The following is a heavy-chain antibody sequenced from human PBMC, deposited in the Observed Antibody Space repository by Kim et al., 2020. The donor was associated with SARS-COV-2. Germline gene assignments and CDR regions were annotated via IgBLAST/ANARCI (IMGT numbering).Heavy chain of an antibody. J-gene: IGHJ5*02. CDR2: IYYSGST. V-gene: IGHV4-59*08. Sequence: SETLSLTCTVSGGSISSYYWSWIRQPPGKGLEWIGYIYYSGSTNYNPSLKSRVTISVDTSKNQFSLKLSSVTAADTAVYYCARLGDGSSWFDPWGQGTLVTVSS. CDR1: GGSISSYY. D-gene: IGHD6-13*01. CDR3: ARLGDGSSWFDP.